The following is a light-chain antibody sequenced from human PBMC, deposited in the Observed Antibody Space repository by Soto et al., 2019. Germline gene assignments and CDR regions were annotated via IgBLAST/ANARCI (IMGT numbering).Light chain of an antibody. CDR3: QLRSNWPRT. Sequence: EIVLTQSPGTLSLSPGERATLSCRASQSVSSSYLAWYQQKPGQAPRLLIYGASSRATGIPARFSGSGSGTDFTLTISSLEPEDFAVYYCQLRSNWPRTFGPGTKVDIK. CDR2: GAS. V-gene: IGKV3D-20*02. J-gene: IGKJ3*01. CDR1: QSVSSSY.